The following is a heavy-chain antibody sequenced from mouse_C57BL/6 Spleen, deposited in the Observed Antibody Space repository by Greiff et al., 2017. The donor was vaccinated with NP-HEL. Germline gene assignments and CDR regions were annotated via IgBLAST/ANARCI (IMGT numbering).Heavy chain of an antibody. CDR1: GYTFTSYW. CDR2: IDPSDSYT. V-gene: IGHV1-69*01. J-gene: IGHJ2*01. CDR3: ARRVNYLYYFDY. Sequence: QVQLQQPGAELVMPGASVKLSCKASGYTFTSYWMHWVKQRPGQGLEWIGEIDPSDSYTNYNQKFKGKSTLTVDKSSSTAYMQLSSLTSEDSAVYYCARRVNYLYYFDYWGQGTTLTVSS. D-gene: IGHD2-1*01.